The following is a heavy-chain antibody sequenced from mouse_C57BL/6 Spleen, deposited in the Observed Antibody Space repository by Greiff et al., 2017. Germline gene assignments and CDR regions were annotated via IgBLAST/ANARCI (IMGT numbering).Heavy chain of an antibody. Sequence: VQGVESGPELVKPGASVKFSCKASGYAFSSSWMNWVKQRPGKGLEWIGRIYPGDGDTNYNGKFKGKATLTADKSSSTAYMQLSSLTSEDSAVYFCARSSDYGSSYWYFDVWGTGTTVTVSS. CDR1: GYAFSSSW. D-gene: IGHD1-1*01. V-gene: IGHV1-82*01. CDR3: ARSSDYGSSYWYFDV. CDR2: IYPGDGDT. J-gene: IGHJ1*03.